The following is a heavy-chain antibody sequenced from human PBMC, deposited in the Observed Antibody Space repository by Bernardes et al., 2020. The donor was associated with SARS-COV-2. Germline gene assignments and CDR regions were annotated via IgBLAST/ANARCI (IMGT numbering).Heavy chain of an antibody. D-gene: IGHD6-13*01. Sequence: SETLSLTCIVSGGSIGSDGYYWGWIRQPPGKGLEWIGSIYYVVSTNYNPSLKSRVPISVDTSTNQFSLKVRSVTAADTAVYYCARHTTPTRYTSGWYDVGYYGMDVWGQGTTVTVSS. V-gene: IGHV4-39*01. CDR3: ARHTTPTRYTSGWYDVGYYGMDV. CDR2: IYYVVST. CDR1: GGSIGSDGYY. J-gene: IGHJ6*02.